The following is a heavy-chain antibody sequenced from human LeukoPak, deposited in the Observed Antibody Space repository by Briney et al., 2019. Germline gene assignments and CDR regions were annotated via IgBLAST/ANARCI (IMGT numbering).Heavy chain of an antibody. Sequence: GGSLRLSCAASGFTFSSYAMSWVRQAPGKGLEWVSAISGSGGSTYYADSVKGRFTISRDNSKNTLYLQMNSLRAEDTAVYYCATILRNIVVVPAAPPYFQHWGQGTLVAVSS. J-gene: IGHJ1*01. CDR3: ATILRNIVVVPAAPPYFQH. CDR1: GFTFSSYA. CDR2: ISGSGGST. D-gene: IGHD2-2*01. V-gene: IGHV3-23*01.